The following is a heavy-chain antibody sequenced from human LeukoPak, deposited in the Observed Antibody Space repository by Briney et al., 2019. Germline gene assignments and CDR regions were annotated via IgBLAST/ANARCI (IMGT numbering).Heavy chain of an antibody. V-gene: IGHV3-33*01. CDR2: IWYDGSNK. D-gene: IGHD2-15*01. Sequence: PGRSLRLSCAASGFTFSSYGMHWVRQAPGKGLEWVAVIWYDGSNKYYADSVKGRFTISRDNPKNTLYLLMNSLRAEDTAVYYCARAGYCSGGACYGMDYWGQGTLVTV. CDR1: GFTFSSYG. J-gene: IGHJ4*02. CDR3: ARAGYCSGGACYGMDY.